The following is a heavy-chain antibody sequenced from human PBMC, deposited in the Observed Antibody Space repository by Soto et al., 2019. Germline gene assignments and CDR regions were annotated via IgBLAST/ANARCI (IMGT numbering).Heavy chain of an antibody. J-gene: IGHJ5*02. D-gene: IGHD4-4*01. CDR1: GDTFGRFT. CDR3: ARDPSTINKLIGVWFDP. CDR2: IKPISDIT. V-gene: IGHV1-69*13. Sequence: SVKVSCKASGDTFGRFTINWVRQAPGQGLEWMGGIKPISDITNYAQRFQGRVTFTADASTSTVYLELSSLRSGDTAMYYCARDPSTINKLIGVWFDPWGQGTLVTVSS.